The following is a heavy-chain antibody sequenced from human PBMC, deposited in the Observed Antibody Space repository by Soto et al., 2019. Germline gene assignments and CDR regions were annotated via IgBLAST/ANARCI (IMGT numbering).Heavy chain of an antibody. D-gene: IGHD1-26*01. CDR3: AHRPLPYPYYFVF. J-gene: IGHJ4*02. CDR1: GFSLSTPGVG. Sequence: QITLKESGPTLVKPTQTLTLTCTFSGFSLSTPGVGVGWIRQPPGKALEWLGIIYWDDDKWYSPSLKSRLTITTDTSKHRVALTITNMYPGDTVTYYCAHRPLPYPYYFVFWGQGTLVTVSS. V-gene: IGHV2-5*02. CDR2: IYWDDDK.